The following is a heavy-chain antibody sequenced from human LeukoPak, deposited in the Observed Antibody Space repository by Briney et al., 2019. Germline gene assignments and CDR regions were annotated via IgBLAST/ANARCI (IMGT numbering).Heavy chain of an antibody. CDR3: ARDDWGNGCSGTTCPDFDM. CDR2: IWYDGNNK. J-gene: IGHJ3*02. CDR1: GFSFSNYG. V-gene: IGHV3-33*01. D-gene: IGHD2-2*01. Sequence: PGTSLRLSCAASGFSFSNYGMHWVRQAPGKGLEWVAIIWYDGNNKYYAESVKGRFTISRDNSKKSLYLQMNSLRAEDTAVYYCARDDWGNGCSGTTCPDFDMWGQGTMVTVSS.